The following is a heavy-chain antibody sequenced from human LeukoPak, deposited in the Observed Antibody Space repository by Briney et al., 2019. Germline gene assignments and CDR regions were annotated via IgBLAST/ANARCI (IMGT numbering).Heavy chain of an antibody. Sequence: SQTLSLTCPVSGGSITSSSSYWGWIRQPPGKGLEWIGTIYYSGTTYYNPSLKSRVTISIDAAKNQFSLMLTSVTAADTAVYYCSRGQQWFDPWGQGTLVTVSS. CDR1: GGSITSSSSY. CDR2: IYYSGTT. J-gene: IGHJ5*02. CDR3: SRGQQWFDP. V-gene: IGHV4-39*01.